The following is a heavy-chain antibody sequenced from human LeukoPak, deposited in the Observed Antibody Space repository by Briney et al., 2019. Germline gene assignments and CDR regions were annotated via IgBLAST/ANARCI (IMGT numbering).Heavy chain of an antibody. CDR1: GGSISSSSYY. V-gene: IGHV4-39*07. D-gene: IGHD3-22*01. Sequence: SETLSLTCTVSGGSISSSSYYWGCIRQPPGKGLEWIGSIYYSGSTYYNPSLKSRVTISVDTSKNQFSLKLSSVTAADTAVYYCARDPDSRGTDYWGQGTLVTVSS. CDR2: IYYSGST. CDR3: ARDPDSRGTDY. J-gene: IGHJ4*02.